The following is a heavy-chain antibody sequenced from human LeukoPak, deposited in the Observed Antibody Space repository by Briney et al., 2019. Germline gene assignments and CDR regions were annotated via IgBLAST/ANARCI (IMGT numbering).Heavy chain of an antibody. CDR1: GYTFTSYY. Sequence: ASVKVSCKASGYTFTSYYMHWVRQAPGQGLEWMEIINPSGGSTSYAQKFQGRVTMTRDTSTSTVYMELSSLRSEDTAVYYCAREIYCSSTSCYSGLDYWGQGTLVTVSS. J-gene: IGHJ4*02. CDR3: AREIYCSSTSCYSGLDY. D-gene: IGHD2-2*01. V-gene: IGHV1-46*01. CDR2: INPSGGST.